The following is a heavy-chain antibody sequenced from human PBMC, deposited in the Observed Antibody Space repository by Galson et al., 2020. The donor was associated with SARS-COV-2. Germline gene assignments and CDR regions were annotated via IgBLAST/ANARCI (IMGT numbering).Heavy chain of an antibody. Sequence: GGSLRLSCAASGFTFDDYAMHWVRQAPGKGLEWVSGISWNSGSIGYADSVKGRFTISRDNAKNSLYLQMNSLRAEDTALYYCVSIVSWFLGGYYFDYWGQGTLVTVSS. J-gene: IGHJ4*02. CDR3: VSIVSWFLGGYYFDY. CDR1: GFTFDDYA. V-gene: IGHV3-9*01. D-gene: IGHD3-16*01. CDR2: ISWNSGSI.